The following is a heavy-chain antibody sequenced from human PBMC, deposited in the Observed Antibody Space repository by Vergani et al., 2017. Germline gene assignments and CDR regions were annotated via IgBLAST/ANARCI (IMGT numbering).Heavy chain of an antibody. V-gene: IGHV3-21*01. CDR1: GFTFSSYS. D-gene: IGHD4-17*01. J-gene: IGHJ4*02. CDR2: ISSSSSYI. Sequence: EVQLVESGGGLVKPGGSLRLSCAASGFTFSSYSMNWVRQAPGKGLEWVSSISSSSSYIYYADSVKGRFTISRDNAKTSLYLQMNSLRAEDTAVYYCASHYTVTTEGWGQGTLVTVSS. CDR3: ASHYTVTTEG.